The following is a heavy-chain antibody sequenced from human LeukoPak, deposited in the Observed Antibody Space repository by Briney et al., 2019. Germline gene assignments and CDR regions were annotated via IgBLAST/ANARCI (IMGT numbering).Heavy chain of an antibody. CDR3: ARDGIFGVVFSSPPK. Sequence: PGGSLRLSCAASGFTFSSYEMNWVRQAPGKGLEWVSYISSSGSTIYYADSVKGRFTISRDNAKKSLYLQMNSLRAEDTAVYYCARDGIFGVVFSSPPKWGQGTLVTVSS. V-gene: IGHV3-48*03. CDR2: ISSSGSTI. CDR1: GFTFSSYE. D-gene: IGHD3-3*01. J-gene: IGHJ4*02.